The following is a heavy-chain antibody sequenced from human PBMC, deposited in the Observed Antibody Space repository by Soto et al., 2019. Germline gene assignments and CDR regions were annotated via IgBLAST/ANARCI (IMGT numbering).Heavy chain of an antibody. CDR1: GDSISRIDYY. D-gene: IGHD2-2*03. V-gene: IGHV4-31*03. Sequence: SETLSLTCSVSGDSISRIDYYWTWIRQHPEKGLEWIGNIYFRGNTYYSPSLESRLTISVDTSKNQFSLKLSSVTAADTAVYYCARHTLDIVVVPAGPDYWGQGTLVTVSS. J-gene: IGHJ4*02. CDR2: IYFRGNT. CDR3: ARHTLDIVVVPAGPDY.